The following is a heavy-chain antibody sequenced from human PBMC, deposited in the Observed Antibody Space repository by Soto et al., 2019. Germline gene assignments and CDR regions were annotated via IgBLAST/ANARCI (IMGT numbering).Heavy chain of an antibody. CDR3: ARRTELLDY. J-gene: IGHJ4*02. Sequence: SETLSLTCTVSVGSISSSSYYWGWIRQPPWRGLEWIGSIYYGGSTXYNPSLKXXVTISLDTSKNXFSLKXGSLTAADTAVYYCARRTELLDYWGQGTLVTVSS. V-gene: IGHV4-39*01. CDR1: VGSISSSSYY. CDR2: IYYGGST. D-gene: IGHD1-7*01.